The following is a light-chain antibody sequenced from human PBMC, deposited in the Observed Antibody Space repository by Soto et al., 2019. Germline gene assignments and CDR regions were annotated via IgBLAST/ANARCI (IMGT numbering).Light chain of an antibody. J-gene: IGLJ2*01. CDR1: SSDVGGYNY. CDR3: SSYAGSNNFVV. Sequence: QPVLTQPPSASGSPGQSVTISCTGTSSDVGGYNYVSWYQQHPGKAPKLMIYEVSKRPSGVPDRLSGSKSGNTASLTVSGLQAEDEADYYCSSYAGSNNFVVFGGGTKLTVL. V-gene: IGLV2-8*01. CDR2: EVS.